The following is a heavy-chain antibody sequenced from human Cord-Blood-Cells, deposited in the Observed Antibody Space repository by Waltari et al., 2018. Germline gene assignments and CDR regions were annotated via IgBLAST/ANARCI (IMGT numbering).Heavy chain of an antibody. CDR1: GFTFSNAW. CDR2: IKSKTDGGTT. V-gene: IGHV3-15*01. CDR3: TTEVSILSIGFDP. Sequence: EVQLVESGGGLVKPGGSLRLSCAASGFTFSNAWMSWVRQAPGKGLEWVGRIKSKTDGGTTDYAAPVKGRVTISRDDSKNTLYLQMNSLKTEDTAVYYCTTEVSILSIGFDPWGQGTLVTVSS. J-gene: IGHJ5*02.